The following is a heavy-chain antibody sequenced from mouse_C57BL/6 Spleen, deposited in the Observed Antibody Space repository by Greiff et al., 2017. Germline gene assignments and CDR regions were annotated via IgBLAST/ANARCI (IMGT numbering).Heavy chain of an antibody. CDR3: ARALIYYDYDGAMDY. J-gene: IGHJ4*01. D-gene: IGHD2-4*01. CDR2: IDPSDSYT. CDR1: GYTSTSYW. Sequence: QVQLQQSGAELVMPGASVKLSCKASGYTSTSYWMHWVKQRPGQGLEWIGEIDPSDSYTNYNQKFKGKSTLTVDKSSSTAYMQLSSLTSEDSAVXFCARALIYYDYDGAMDYWGQGTSVTVSS. V-gene: IGHV1-69*01.